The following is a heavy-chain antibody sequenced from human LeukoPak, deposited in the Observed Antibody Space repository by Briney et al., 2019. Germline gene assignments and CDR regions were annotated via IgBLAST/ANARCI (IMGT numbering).Heavy chain of an antibody. CDR2: ISDSGST. Sequence: SETLSLTCTVSGASISSGGTFWTWIRQHPGKGLEWIAYISDSGSTYYHPSLKSRVTISVDMFKNQFSLKLTSVTAADTAVYYCARLRSGMDVWGQGTTVTVSS. V-gene: IGHV4-31*03. CDR3: ARLRSGMDV. CDR1: GASISSGGTF. J-gene: IGHJ6*02.